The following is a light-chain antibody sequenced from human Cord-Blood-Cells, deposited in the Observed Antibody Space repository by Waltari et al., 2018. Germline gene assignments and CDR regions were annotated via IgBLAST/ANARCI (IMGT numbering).Light chain of an antibody. CDR1: SSDVGSYTL. CDR2: EGS. CDR3: CSYAGSSTFVV. J-gene: IGLJ2*01. Sequence: QSALTQPASVSGSPGQSITISCTGTSSDVGSYTLVPWYQQHPGKAPKLMIYEGSKRTSGVSNRSSGSKSGNTASLTISGLQAEDEADYYCCSYAGSSTFVVFGGGTKLTVL. V-gene: IGLV2-23*01.